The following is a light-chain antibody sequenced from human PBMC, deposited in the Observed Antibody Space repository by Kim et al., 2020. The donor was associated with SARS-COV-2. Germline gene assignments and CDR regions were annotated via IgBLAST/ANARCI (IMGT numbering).Light chain of an antibody. Sequence: DIQMTQSPVSLSASVGDTVTITCRASQTVGSHLNWFQHKPGKVPKLLIFGASNLQRGAPSRFSASGSGTDFTLTISSLQPEDFVTYYCQQTYSIPTFGPGTKVDIK. CDR2: GAS. J-gene: IGKJ1*01. V-gene: IGKV1-39*01. CDR3: QQTYSIPT. CDR1: QTVGSH.